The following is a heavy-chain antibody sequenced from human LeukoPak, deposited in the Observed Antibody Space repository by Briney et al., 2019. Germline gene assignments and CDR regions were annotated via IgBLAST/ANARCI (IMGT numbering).Heavy chain of an antibody. CDR3: AKVPQGGSYGDY. V-gene: IGHV3-23*01. D-gene: IGHD1-26*01. CDR2: ISGSGGST. CDR1: GFTFSSYA. Sequence: EGSLRLSCAASGFTFSSYAMSWVRQAPGKGLERVSAISGSGGSTYYADSVKGRFTISRDNSKNTLYLQMNSLRAEDTAVYYCAKVPQGGSYGDYWGQGTLVTVSS. J-gene: IGHJ4*02.